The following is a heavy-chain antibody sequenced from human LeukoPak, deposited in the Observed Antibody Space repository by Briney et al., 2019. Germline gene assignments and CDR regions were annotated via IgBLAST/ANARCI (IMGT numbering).Heavy chain of an antibody. D-gene: IGHD3-10*01. V-gene: IGHV4-39*01. J-gene: IGHJ4*02. CDR2: IYYSGTT. CDR3: ATVNYSSRRPTVTFDF. CDR1: GDSISNGDYY. Sequence: SETLSLTCSVSGDSISNGDYYWAPIGQPPGNGRGWIGSIYYSGTTYYNPSVESRVTISVDTSKNQFSLKLTSVTAADTAVYYCATVNYSSRRPTVTFDFWGQGTLVTVSS.